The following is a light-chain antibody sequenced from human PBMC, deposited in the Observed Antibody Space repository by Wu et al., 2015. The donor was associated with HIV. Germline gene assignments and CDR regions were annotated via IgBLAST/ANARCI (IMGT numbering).Light chain of an antibody. V-gene: IGKV1-39*01. CDR3: QQSYTTPSWT. J-gene: IGKJ2*02. CDR1: QSISNY. Sequence: DIQMTQSPSSLSASVGDRVTITCRASQSISNYLNWYQQKPGKAPKLLIFAGSSLHSGVPSRFSGSGLGTDFTLTISDLQPEDLATYYCQQSYTTPSWTFGQGPSWRSN. CDR2: AGS.